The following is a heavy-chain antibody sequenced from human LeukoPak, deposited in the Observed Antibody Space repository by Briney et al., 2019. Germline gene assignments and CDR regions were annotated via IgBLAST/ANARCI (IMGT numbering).Heavy chain of an antibody. Sequence: GRSLGLSCAASGFTFSSYGMHWVRQAPGKGLEWVAVISYDGSNKYYADSVKGRFTISRDNSKNTLYLQMNSLRAEDTAVYYCAKGSSGASGYYGMDVWGQGTTVTVSS. J-gene: IGHJ6*02. V-gene: IGHV3-30*18. CDR3: AKGSSGASGYYGMDV. CDR2: ISYDGSNK. D-gene: IGHD6-6*01. CDR1: GFTFSSYG.